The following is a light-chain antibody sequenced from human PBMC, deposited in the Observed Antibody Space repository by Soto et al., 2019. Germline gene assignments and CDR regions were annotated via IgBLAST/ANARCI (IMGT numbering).Light chain of an antibody. V-gene: IGLV2-8*01. J-gene: IGLJ1*01. CDR1: SSDIGGYSY. Sequence: QSALTQPPSASGSPGQSVTISCTGTSSDIGGYSYVSWYQQHPGKAPKIIIYEVSKRPSGVPDRFSGSKSGNTASLTVSGLQAKDEADYYCSSYAGGNNRHYVFGTGTKLTVL. CDR3: SSYAGGNNRHYV. CDR2: EVS.